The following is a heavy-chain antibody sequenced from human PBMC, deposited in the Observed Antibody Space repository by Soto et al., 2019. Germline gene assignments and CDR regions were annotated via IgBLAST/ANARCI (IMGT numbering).Heavy chain of an antibody. J-gene: IGHJ6*02. Sequence: PGGSLRLSCAASGFTFSNAWMNWVRQAPGKGLEWVGRIKSKTDGGTTDYAAPVKGRFTISRDDSKNTLYLQMNSLKTEDTAVYYCTTALGITDLRYFDWLSLRYYYHYRLAVWGQGTTVTVSS. CDR2: IKSKTDGGTT. V-gene: IGHV3-15*07. CDR1: GFTFSNAW. D-gene: IGHD3-9*01. CDR3: TTALGITDLRYFDWLSLRYYYHYRLAV.